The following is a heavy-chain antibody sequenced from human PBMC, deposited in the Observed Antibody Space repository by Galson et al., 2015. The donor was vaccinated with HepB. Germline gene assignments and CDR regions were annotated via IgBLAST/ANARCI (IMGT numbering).Heavy chain of an antibody. CDR2: ISYDGRNK. V-gene: IGHV3-30*18. CDR1: GVTFSNYG. Sequence: SLRLSCAASGVTFSNYGFNWVRQAPGKGLEWVTVISYDGRNKHYADSVKGRFTISRDNSKNMVYLQMNSLRAEDTGLYYCAKDPYLYHALAGNMAGFDYWGQGTLVTVSP. CDR3: AKDPYLYHALAGNMAGFDY. D-gene: IGHD6-19*01. J-gene: IGHJ4*02.